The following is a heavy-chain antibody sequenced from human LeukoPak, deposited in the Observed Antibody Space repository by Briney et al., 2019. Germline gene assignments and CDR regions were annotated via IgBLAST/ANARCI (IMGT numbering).Heavy chain of an antibody. D-gene: IGHD6-25*01. J-gene: IGHJ6*03. CDR3: ARSTVKRPTEYYYYFYMDV. V-gene: IGHV3-23*01. Sequence: SGGSLRLSCIASGFTFTNFAMNWVRQAPGKGLEWVSTISSGDGSTYYADSVKGRFTISRDNSRNTLYLQMNSLSADDTAVYYCARSTVKRPTEYYYYFYMDVWGKGTTVTVSS. CDR1: GFTFTNFA. CDR2: ISSGDGST.